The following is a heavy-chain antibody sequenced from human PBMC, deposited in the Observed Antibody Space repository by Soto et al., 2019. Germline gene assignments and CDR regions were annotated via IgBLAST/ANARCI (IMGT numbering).Heavy chain of an antibody. J-gene: IGHJ2*01. CDR1: GGSISSYY. V-gene: IGHV4-4*07. CDR2: IYTSGST. D-gene: IGHD2-15*01. Sequence: SETLSLTCTVSGGSISSYYWSWIRQPAGKGLEWIGRIYTSGSTNYNPSLKSRVTMSVDTSKNQFSLKLSSVTAADTAVYYCARDGWRYCSGGSCYWYFDLWGRGTLVTVSS. CDR3: ARDGWRYCSGGSCYWYFDL.